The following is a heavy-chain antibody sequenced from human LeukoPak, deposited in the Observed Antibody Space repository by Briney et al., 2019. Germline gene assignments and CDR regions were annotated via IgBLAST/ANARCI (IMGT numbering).Heavy chain of an antibody. Sequence: SQTLSLTCTVSGGSISSGSYYWSWIRQPAGKGLEWLGRIYTSGSTNYNPSLKSRVTISVDTSKNQFSLKLSSVTAADTAVYYCARDHGYSYGYGYYFDYWGQGTLVTVSS. J-gene: IGHJ4*02. CDR3: ARDHGYSYGYGYYFDY. CDR2: IYTSGST. D-gene: IGHD5-18*01. V-gene: IGHV4-61*02. CDR1: GGSISSGSYY.